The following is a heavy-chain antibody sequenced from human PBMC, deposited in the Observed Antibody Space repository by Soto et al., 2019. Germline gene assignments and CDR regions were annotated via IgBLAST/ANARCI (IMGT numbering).Heavy chain of an antibody. CDR3: ARDYPTITGTPWFDP. CDR2: IKQDGSEK. J-gene: IGHJ5*02. D-gene: IGHD1-20*01. Sequence: PGGSLRLSCAASGFTFTTYWMSWVRQAPGKGLEWVANIKQDGSEKNYVDSVKGRFTISRDNAKNSLFLQMNSLRAEDTALYYCARDYPTITGTPWFDPWGQGTLVTVSS. V-gene: IGHV3-7*05. CDR1: GFTFTTYW.